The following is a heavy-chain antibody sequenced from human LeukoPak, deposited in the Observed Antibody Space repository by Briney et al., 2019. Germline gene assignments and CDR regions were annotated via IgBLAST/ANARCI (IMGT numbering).Heavy chain of an antibody. CDR3: ARGYGDFRAEGRYFHS. D-gene: IGHD4-17*01. CDR1: DGSITNYD. J-gene: IGHJ4*02. V-gene: IGHV4-59*01. Sequence: SETLSLTCTVSDGSITNYDWSWVRQPPGKGLEFIGHVHYSGTTNYNPSLRSRVTISIDTSKQHFFLKLKSVTAADTAVYYCARGYGDFRAEGRYFHSWGQGTLVTVSS. CDR2: VHYSGTT.